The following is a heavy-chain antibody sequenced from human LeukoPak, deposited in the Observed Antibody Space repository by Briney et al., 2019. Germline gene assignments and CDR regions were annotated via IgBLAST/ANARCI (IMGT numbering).Heavy chain of an antibody. J-gene: IGHJ5*02. Sequence: PSETLSLTCTVSGGSISSSSYYWGWIRQPPGKGLEWIGSIYYSGSTYYNPSLKSRVTISVDTFKNQFSLKLSSVTAADTAVYYCARGSKMLGYNWFDPWGQGTLVTVSS. CDR2: IYYSGST. V-gene: IGHV4-39*07. D-gene: IGHD1-26*01. CDR1: GGSISSSSYY. CDR3: ARGSKMLGYNWFDP.